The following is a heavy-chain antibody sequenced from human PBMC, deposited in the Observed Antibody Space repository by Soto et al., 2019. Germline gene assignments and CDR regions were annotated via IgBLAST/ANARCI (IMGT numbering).Heavy chain of an antibody. V-gene: IGHV5-51*01. CDR1: GYSFSTYW. CDR3: ARLPQFPWFGALTSRAYYSNY. D-gene: IGHD3-10*01. CDR2: IYPGDSDT. J-gene: IGHJ4*02. Sequence: GESLKISCTGSGYSFSTYWIAWVRQMPGKGLEWMGIIYPGDSDTRYSPSFQGQVTISADTSTKTAYLQWSSLKASDTAIYYCARLPQFPWFGALTSRAYYSNYWGPGTLVTVSS.